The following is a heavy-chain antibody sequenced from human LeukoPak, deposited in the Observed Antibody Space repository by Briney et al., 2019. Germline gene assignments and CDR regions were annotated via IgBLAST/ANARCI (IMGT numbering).Heavy chain of an antibody. D-gene: IGHD6-13*01. V-gene: IGHV3-23*01. CDR3: ARGIGSSSWYGPFDY. Sequence: GGSLRLSCAASGFTFSSYAMSWVRQAPGKGLEWVSGISGSGGSTYYADSVKGRFTISRDNSKNTLYLQMNSLRAEDTAVYYCARGIGSSSWYGPFDYWGQGTLVTVSS. CDR2: ISGSGGST. CDR1: GFTFSSYA. J-gene: IGHJ4*02.